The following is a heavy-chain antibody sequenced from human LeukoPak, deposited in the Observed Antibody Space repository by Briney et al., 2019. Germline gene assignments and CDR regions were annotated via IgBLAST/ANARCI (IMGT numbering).Heavy chain of an antibody. CDR2: ISDDGSNE. Sequence: GRSLRLSCAASGFSFSNFAMHWVRQAPGKGLEWVAVISDDGSNEYYADSVKGRFTISRDNSKNTLYLQMYSLRPEDTALYYCARAYGSGSTFHPDFWGQGTLVTVSS. J-gene: IGHJ4*02. CDR3: ARAYGSGSTFHPDF. D-gene: IGHD3-10*01. CDR1: GFSFSNFA. V-gene: IGHV3-30-3*01.